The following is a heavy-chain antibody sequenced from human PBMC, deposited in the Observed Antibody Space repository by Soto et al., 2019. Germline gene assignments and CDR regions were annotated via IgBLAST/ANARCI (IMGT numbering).Heavy chain of an antibody. V-gene: IGHV3-49*03. D-gene: IGHD3-10*01. J-gene: IGHJ4*02. CDR2: IRSKAYGGTT. CDR1: GFTFGDYA. Sequence: GGSLGLSCTASGFTFGDYAMSWFRQAPGKGLEWVGFIRSKAYGGTTEYAASVKGRFTISRDDSKSIAYLQMNSLKTEDTAVYYCTRARITMVRGDFDYWGQGTLVTVSS. CDR3: TRARITMVRGDFDY.